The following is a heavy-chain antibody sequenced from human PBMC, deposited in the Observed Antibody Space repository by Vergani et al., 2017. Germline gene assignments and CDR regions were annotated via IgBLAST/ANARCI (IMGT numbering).Heavy chain of an antibody. CDR3: ARGSCLGGSCYKPLFDY. D-gene: IGHD2-15*01. Sequence: QVQLQESGPGLVKPSQTLSLTCTVSGGSINSHNYYWSWIRQPAGKGLEWIGRILTSGSTNYNPSLKSRVTMSEDTSKNQFSLNLTSVTAADTAVYFCARGSCLGGSCYKPLFDYWGQGIMVTVCS. CDR1: GGSINSHNYY. J-gene: IGHJ4*02. CDR2: ILTSGST. V-gene: IGHV4-61*02.